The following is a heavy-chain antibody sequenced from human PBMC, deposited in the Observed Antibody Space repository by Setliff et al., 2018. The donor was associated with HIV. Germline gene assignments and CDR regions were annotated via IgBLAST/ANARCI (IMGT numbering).Heavy chain of an antibody. D-gene: IGHD1-26*01. J-gene: IGHJ4*02. CDR2: IHYSGST. CDR1: GGSISNYY. Sequence: KPSETLSLTCTASGGSISNYYWSWIRQSPEKGLEWIGYIHYSGSTNYNPSLKSRVTISLDTSKNQFSLKLSSVTAADTAIYYCARLRDMEWELIGLDYWGRGTLVTVSS. V-gene: IGHV4-59*01. CDR3: ARLRDMEWELIGLDY.